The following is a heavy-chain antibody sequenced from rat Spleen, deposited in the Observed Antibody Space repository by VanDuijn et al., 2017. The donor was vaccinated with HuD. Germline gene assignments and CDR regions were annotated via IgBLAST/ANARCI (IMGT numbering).Heavy chain of an antibody. CDR2: ISYDGSTP. D-gene: IGHD1-11*01. V-gene: IGHV5-7*01. CDR3: ARLDRGCHDY. Sequence: EVQVVESGGGIVQPGRSMKLSCAASGFTFSNYDMVWVRQAPTKGLKWVASISYDGSTPYYRDSVKGRFTISRDNAKSTLYLQMDSLRSEDTATYYCARLDRGCHDYWGQGVMVTVSS. J-gene: IGHJ2*01. CDR1: GFTFSNYD.